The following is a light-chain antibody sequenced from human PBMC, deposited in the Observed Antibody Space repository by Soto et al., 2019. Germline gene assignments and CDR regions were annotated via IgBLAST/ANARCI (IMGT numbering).Light chain of an antibody. Sequence: QSVLTQPPSVSGAPGQRVTISCTGSSSNIGAGYDVHWYQQLPGTAPKLLIYGNSNRPSGVPDRFSGSKSGTPASLAITGLQAEDEADYYCQSYDSNLSGYVFGTGTKLTVL. V-gene: IGLV1-40*01. CDR1: SSNIGAGYD. CDR2: GNS. J-gene: IGLJ1*01. CDR3: QSYDSNLSGYV.